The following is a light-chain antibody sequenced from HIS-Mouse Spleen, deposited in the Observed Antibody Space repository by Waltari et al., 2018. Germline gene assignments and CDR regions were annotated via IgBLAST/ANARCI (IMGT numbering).Light chain of an antibody. Sequence: QSALTQPPSASGPPGQSVTISCTGTSSDVGGYNYVPWYQQHPGKAPKPMIYEVSKRPSGVPDRFSGSKSGNTASLTVSGLQAEDEADYYCSSYAGSPWVFGTGTKVTVL. J-gene: IGLJ1*01. CDR2: EVS. CDR1: SSDVGGYNY. CDR3: SSYAGSPWV. V-gene: IGLV2-8*01.